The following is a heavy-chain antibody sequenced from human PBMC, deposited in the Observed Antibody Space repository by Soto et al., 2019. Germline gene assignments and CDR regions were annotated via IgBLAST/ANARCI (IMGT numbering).Heavy chain of an antibody. CDR2: ISSSSRYT. CDR1: GFTFSDYY. V-gene: IGHV3-11*06. J-gene: IGHJ5*02. Sequence: QVQLVESGGGLVKPGGSLRLSCAASGFTFSDYYMSWIRQAPGKGLEWVSYISSSSRYTNYADSVKGRFTISRDNAKNSMYLRMNSLRAEDTAVYYCAGDSSSWYRFRWFDPWGQGTLVTVSS. D-gene: IGHD6-13*01. CDR3: AGDSSSWYRFRWFDP.